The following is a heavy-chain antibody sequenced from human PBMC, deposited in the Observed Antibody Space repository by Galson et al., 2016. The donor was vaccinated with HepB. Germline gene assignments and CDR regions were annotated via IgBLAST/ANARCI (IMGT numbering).Heavy chain of an antibody. CDR2: IYSGGSR. CDR3: AIPRGYRYSMDA. V-gene: IGHV3-53*04. Sequence: SLRLSCAASGLTVSANYMSWVRQAPGKGLEWVSVIYSGGSRYYADFVRGRFTISRHNSNNTLYLQMNSLRPEDTAVYFCAIPRGYRYSMDAWGQGTTVTVSS. D-gene: IGHD5-18*01. CDR1: GLTVSANY. J-gene: IGHJ6*02.